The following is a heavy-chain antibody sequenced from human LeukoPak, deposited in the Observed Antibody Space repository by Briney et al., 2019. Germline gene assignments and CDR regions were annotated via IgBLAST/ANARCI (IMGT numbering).Heavy chain of an antibody. D-gene: IGHD5-24*01. J-gene: IGHJ3*01. CDR1: GFTVSSNH. CDR2: IYSGGST. V-gene: IGHV3-53*01. CDR3: AADGEYAFQV. Sequence: PGGSLRLSCAASGFTVSSNHMSWVRQGPGKGLEWVSVIYSGGSTYYADSVKGRFTISRDNAKNTMYLQMNSLRAEDTAVYYCAADGEYAFQVWGQGTMVTVSS.